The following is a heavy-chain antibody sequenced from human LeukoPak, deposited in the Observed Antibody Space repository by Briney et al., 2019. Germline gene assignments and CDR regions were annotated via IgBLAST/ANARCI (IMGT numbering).Heavy chain of an antibody. CDR3: ARELNYYGSGSYYKGATYYFNY. V-gene: IGHV3-48*03. CDR2: ISSSGSTI. D-gene: IGHD3-10*01. CDR1: GFTFSSYE. Sequence: GGSLRLSCAASGFTFSSYEMNWVRQAPGKGLEWVSYISSSGSTIYYADSVKGRFTISRDNAKNSLYLQMNSLRAEDTAVYYCARELNYYGSGSYYKGATYYFNYWGQGTLVTVSS. J-gene: IGHJ4*02.